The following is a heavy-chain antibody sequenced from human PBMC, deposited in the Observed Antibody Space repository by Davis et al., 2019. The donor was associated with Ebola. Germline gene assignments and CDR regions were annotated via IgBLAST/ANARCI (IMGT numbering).Heavy chain of an antibody. CDR3: TKGQGYFLDY. CDR2: ISSSASYK. V-gene: IGHV3-21*05. J-gene: IGHJ4*02. CDR1: GFIFSSYT. Sequence: GESLKISCAASGFIFSSYTMNWVRQAPGKGPEWVSSISSSASYKNYADSVKGRFTISRDDAKKSLYLQMDSLRVEDTALYYCTKGQGYFLDYWGQGTLVTVSS. D-gene: IGHD6-13*01.